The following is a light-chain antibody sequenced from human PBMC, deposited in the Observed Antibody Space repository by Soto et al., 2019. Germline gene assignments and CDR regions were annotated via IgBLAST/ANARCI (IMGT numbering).Light chain of an antibody. CDR1: QSIGSSY. V-gene: IGKV3-20*01. CDR3: QQYGSSPQWT. Sequence: EVVLTQSPGTLSLSPGERATLSCRASQSIGSSYLAWYQQKPGQAPRLLIYGASSRATGIPDRFSGGGSGTDFSLTISRLDPEDFAVYYCQQYGSSPQWTFGQGTKVDIK. J-gene: IGKJ1*01. CDR2: GAS.